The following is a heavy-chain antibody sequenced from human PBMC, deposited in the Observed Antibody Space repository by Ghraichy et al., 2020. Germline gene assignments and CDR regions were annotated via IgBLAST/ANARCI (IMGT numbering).Heavy chain of an antibody. Sequence: SETLSLTCAVYGGSFSGYYWSWIRQPPGKGLEWIGEINHSGSTNYNPSLKSRVTISVDTSKNQFSLKLSSVTAADTAVYYCARGPTYYDILTGYYTYYYYGMDVWGQGTTVTVSS. CDR2: INHSGST. CDR3: ARGPTYYDILTGYYTYYYYGMDV. D-gene: IGHD3-9*01. CDR1: GGSFSGYY. J-gene: IGHJ6*02. V-gene: IGHV4-34*01.